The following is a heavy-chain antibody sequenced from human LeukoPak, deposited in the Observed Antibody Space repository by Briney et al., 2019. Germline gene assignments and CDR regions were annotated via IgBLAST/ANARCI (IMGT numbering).Heavy chain of an antibody. V-gene: IGHV4-28*06. D-gene: IGHD6-13*01. CDR3: VRSSEQQLET. CDR1: GYIISNSNW. Sequence: SETLSLTCAVSGYIISNSNWWGWIRQPPGKGLEWIGYIDYGGSTNYNPSLKSRVTVSVNTSKNQFSLKLSSVTALDTAVYYCVRSSEQQLETWGQGTLVTVSS. J-gene: IGHJ5*02. CDR2: IDYGGST.